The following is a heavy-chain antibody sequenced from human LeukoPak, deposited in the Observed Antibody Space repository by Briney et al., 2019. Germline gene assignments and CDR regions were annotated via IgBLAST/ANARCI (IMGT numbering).Heavy chain of an antibody. J-gene: IGHJ5*02. Sequence: VPSVKVSCTASGYTFTIYYMHWVRQAPGQPLEWMGIINPSGGRISYAQKCQSRGTMTRDTSTSTVYIEQSSLRSEDTAVYYCAGAKGAYYYDSSGYYRYWFDPWGQGTLVTVSS. V-gene: IGHV1-46*01. CDR3: AGAKGAYYYDSSGYYRYWFDP. CDR1: GYTFTIYY. CDR2: INPSGGRI. D-gene: IGHD3-22*01.